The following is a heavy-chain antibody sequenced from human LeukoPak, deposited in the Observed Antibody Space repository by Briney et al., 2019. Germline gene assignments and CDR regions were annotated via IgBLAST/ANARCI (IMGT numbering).Heavy chain of an antibody. D-gene: IGHD2-2*01. J-gene: IGHJ6*02. CDR1: GFTFSSYW. Sequence: PGGSLRLSCAASGFTFSSYWMSRVRQAPGKGLEWVANIKQDGSEKYYVDSVKGRFTISRDNAKNSLYLQMNSLRAEDTAVYYCARDDCSSTSCFLYYYYYGMDVWGQGTTVTVSS. V-gene: IGHV3-7*01. CDR2: IKQDGSEK. CDR3: ARDDCSSTSCFLYYYYYGMDV.